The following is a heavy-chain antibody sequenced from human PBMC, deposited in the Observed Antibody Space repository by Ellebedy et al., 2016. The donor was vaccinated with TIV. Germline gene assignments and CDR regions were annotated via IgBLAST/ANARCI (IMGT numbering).Heavy chain of an antibody. D-gene: IGHD4-17*01. Sequence: GESLKISCAASGFNFRSYWMTWVRQAQGKGLEWVAKIRQEGDEIYYVESVKGRFTISRDNAKNSLFLQMNSLRVEDTAVYYCAGRASYGDYAVQVNPWFDPWGQGTLVTVSS. CDR2: IRQEGDEI. CDR3: AGRASYGDYAVQVNPWFDP. J-gene: IGHJ5*02. V-gene: IGHV3-7*01. CDR1: GFNFRSYW.